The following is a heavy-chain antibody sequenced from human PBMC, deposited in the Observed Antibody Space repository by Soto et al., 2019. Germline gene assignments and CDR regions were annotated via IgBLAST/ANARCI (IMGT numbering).Heavy chain of an antibody. V-gene: IGHV3-30-3*01. D-gene: IGHD3-22*01. CDR2: ISYDGINK. J-gene: IGHJ4*02. CDR3: ARASYDSSSLYYWNY. Sequence: QVQLVESGGGVVQPGRSLRLSCAASGFTFSSYAMHWVRQAPVKGLEWVAVISYDGINKYYADSVKGRFTISRDNSKNTLYLQMNSLRAEDTAVYYCARASYDSSSLYYWNYWGQGTLVTVSS. CDR1: GFTFSSYA.